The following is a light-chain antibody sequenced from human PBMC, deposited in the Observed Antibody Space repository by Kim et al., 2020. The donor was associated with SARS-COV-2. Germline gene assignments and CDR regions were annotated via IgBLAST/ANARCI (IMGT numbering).Light chain of an antibody. CDR1: KLGDKY. Sequence: SYELTQPPSVSVSPGQTASITCSGDKLGDKYACWYQQKPGQSPVLVIYQDSTRPSGIPERFSGSNSGNTATLTISGTQAMDEADYYCQAWDSSYVV. J-gene: IGLJ2*01. CDR2: QDS. V-gene: IGLV3-1*01. CDR3: QAWDSSYVV.